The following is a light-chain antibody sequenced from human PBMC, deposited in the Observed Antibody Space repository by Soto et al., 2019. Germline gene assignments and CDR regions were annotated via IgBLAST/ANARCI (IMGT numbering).Light chain of an antibody. Sequence: DIVLTQSPATLSLSPGERATLSCRASQSVSSYLAWYQQKPGQAPRLLIYDASNRATGIPARFSGSGSVTDFTLTISSLEPEDFAFYYCQQRSNWAFGGGTKVEIK. V-gene: IGKV3-11*01. CDR1: QSVSSY. CDR2: DAS. CDR3: QQRSNWA. J-gene: IGKJ4*01.